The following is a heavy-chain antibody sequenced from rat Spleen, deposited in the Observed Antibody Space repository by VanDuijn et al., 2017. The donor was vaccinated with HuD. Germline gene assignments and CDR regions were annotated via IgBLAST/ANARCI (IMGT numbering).Heavy chain of an antibody. D-gene: IGHD1-1*01. CDR3: TTVGY. CDR2: IWGDGNT. J-gene: IGHJ2*01. V-gene: IGHV2-13*01. Sequence: QVQVKESGPGLVLPSQTLSLTCTVSGYSLSSSGVNWVRQPPGKGLEWMGGIWGDGNTDYNSALRSRQSISKDTSKSQVFLKMNNRQTEDTAIYFCTTVGYWGQGVMVTVSS. CDR1: GYSLSSSG.